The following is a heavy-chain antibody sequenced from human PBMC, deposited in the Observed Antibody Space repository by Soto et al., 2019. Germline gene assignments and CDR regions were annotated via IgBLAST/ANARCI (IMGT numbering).Heavy chain of an antibody. Sequence: GGSLRLSCAASGFTFSSYEMNWVRQAPGKGLEWVSYISSSGSTIYYADSVKGRFTISRDNAKNSLYLQMNSLRAEDTAVYYCARDGIVVDQYGMDVWGQGTTVTVSS. D-gene: IGHD2-15*01. CDR2: ISSSGSTI. J-gene: IGHJ6*02. V-gene: IGHV3-48*03. CDR1: GFTFSSYE. CDR3: ARDGIVVDQYGMDV.